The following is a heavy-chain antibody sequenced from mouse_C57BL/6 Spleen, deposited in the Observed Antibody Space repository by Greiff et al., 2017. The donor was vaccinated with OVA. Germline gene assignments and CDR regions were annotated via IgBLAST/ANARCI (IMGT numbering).Heavy chain of an antibody. J-gene: IGHJ4*01. CDR2: IDPSDSYT. V-gene: IGHV1-69*01. CDR1: GYTFTSYW. Sequence: QVQLQQPGAELEMPGASVKLSCKATGYTFTSYWMHWVKQRPGQGLEWIGEIDPSDSYTNYNQKFKGKSTLTVDKSSSTAYMQLSSLTSEDSAVYYCARRGNYGFDYYAMDYWGQGTSVTVSS. D-gene: IGHD1-1*01. CDR3: ARRGNYGFDYYAMDY.